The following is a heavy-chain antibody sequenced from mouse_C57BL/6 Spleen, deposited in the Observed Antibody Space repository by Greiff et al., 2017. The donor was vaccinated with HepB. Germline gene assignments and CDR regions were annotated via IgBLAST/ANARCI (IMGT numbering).Heavy chain of an antibody. Sequence: VQLQESGPELVKPGASVKISCKASGYSFTSYYIHWVKQRPGQGLEWIGWIYPGSGNTKYNEKFKGKATLTADTSSSTAYMQLSSLTSEDSAVYYCARGGVRQYYFDYWGQGTTLTVSS. V-gene: IGHV1-66*01. CDR3: ARGGVRQYYFDY. CDR1: GYSFTSYY. J-gene: IGHJ2*01. CDR2: IYPGSGNT. D-gene: IGHD2-14*01.